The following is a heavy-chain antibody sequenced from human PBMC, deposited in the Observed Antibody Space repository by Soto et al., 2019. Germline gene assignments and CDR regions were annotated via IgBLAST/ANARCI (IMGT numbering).Heavy chain of an antibody. CDR3: AKPDSSTWAQNFDY. J-gene: IGHJ4*02. CDR1: GFTFSSYG. D-gene: IGHD6-13*01. Sequence: GGSLRLSCAASGFTFSSYGMHWVRQAPGKGLEWVAVISYDGSNKYYADSVKGRFTISRDNSKNTLYLQMNSLRAEDTAVYYCAKPDSSTWAQNFDYGAQEPRATVS. CDR2: ISYDGSNK. V-gene: IGHV3-30*18.